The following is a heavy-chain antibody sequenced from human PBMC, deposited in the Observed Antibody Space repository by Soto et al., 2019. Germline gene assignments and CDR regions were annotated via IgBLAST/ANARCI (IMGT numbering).Heavy chain of an antibody. CDR2: IIPIFGTA. D-gene: IGHD2-15*01. CDR1: GGTFSSYA. J-gene: IGHJ5*02. CDR3: ARRLVVAATRNNWFDP. V-gene: IGHV1-69*13. Sequence: GASVKVSCKASGGTFSSYAISWVRQAPGQGLEWMGGIIPIFGTANYAQKFQGRVTITADESTSTAYMELSSLRSEDTAVYYCARRLVVAATRNNWFDPWGQGTLVTVSS.